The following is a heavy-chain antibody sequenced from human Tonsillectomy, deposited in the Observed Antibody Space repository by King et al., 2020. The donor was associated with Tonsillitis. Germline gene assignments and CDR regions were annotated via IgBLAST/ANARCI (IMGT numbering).Heavy chain of an antibody. Sequence: VQLQESGPGLVKPSETLSLTCTVSGGSISNYYWSWIRQPPGKGREWIGYISYIGITNYNPSLRSRVTIPADTSKNHFSLKLSSVTAADTAVYYCARDFGSGTYYNRPLYNWGQGALVTVSS. CDR3: ARDFGSGTYYNRPLYN. CDR1: GGSISNYY. CDR2: ISYIGIT. J-gene: IGHJ4*02. D-gene: IGHD3-10*01. V-gene: IGHV4-59*01.